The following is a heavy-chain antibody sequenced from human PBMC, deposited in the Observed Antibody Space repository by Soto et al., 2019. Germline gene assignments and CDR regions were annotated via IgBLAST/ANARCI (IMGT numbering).Heavy chain of an antibody. CDR1: GYNFTSYW. J-gene: IGHJ3*02. V-gene: IGHV5-51*03. CDR2: IYPGDSDT. Sequence: PGESLKIACKGSGYNFTSYWIGWGLQVRVKGLEWMGIIYPGDSDTRYSPSFQGQVTISADKSISTAYLQWSSLKASDTAMYYCACNIAAAGTPDAFDIWGQGTMVTVSS. D-gene: IGHD6-13*01. CDR3: ACNIAAAGTPDAFDI.